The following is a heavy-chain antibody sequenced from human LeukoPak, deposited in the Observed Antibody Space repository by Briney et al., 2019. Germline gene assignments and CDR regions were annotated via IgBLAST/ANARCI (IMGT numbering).Heavy chain of an antibody. CDR1: GFTFSNYW. CDR2: IKQDGSAK. Sequence: GGSLRLSCGAPGFTFSNYWMTWVRQAPGKGLEWVANIKQDGSAKYYVDSVKGRFTISRDNAKNSLYLQKSSLRAEDTAVYYCARDGGYYVFDYWGQGTLVTVSS. CDR3: ARDGGYYVFDY. V-gene: IGHV3-7*01. J-gene: IGHJ4*02. D-gene: IGHD3-22*01.